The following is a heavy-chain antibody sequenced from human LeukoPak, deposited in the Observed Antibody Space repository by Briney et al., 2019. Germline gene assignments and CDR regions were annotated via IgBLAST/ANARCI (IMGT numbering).Heavy chain of an antibody. V-gene: IGHV3-7*01. CDR1: GFTFRSYW. J-gene: IGHJ5*02. Sequence: GGSLRLSCAASGFTFRSYWMSWVRQAPGKGLEWVANIKQDGSEKYYVDSVKGRFTISRDNAKNSLYLQMNSLRAEDTAVYYCARDDCSSISCYHNWFDPWGRGTLVTVSS. CDR3: ARDDCSSISCYHNWFDP. CDR2: IKQDGSEK. D-gene: IGHD2-2*01.